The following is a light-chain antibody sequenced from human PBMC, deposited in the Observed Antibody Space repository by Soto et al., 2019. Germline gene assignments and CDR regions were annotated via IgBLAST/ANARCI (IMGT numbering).Light chain of an antibody. J-gene: IGKJ1*01. V-gene: IGKV3-20*01. Sequence: EIVLTQSPGTLSLSPGERATLSCRASQSVGSSDLAWYQQKPGQSPRLLIYGASSRATGIPDRFSGSGSGTDFTLTISRLEPEDFAVYYCQQFGRSSWTFGRGTNVDIK. CDR3: QQFGRSSWT. CDR2: GAS. CDR1: QSVGSSD.